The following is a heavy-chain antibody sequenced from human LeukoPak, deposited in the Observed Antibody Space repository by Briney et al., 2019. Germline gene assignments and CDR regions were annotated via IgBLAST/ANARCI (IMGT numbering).Heavy chain of an antibody. CDR2: ISSSSSYI. CDR3: ARDIYCSSTSCYTDAFDI. D-gene: IGHD2-2*02. J-gene: IGHJ3*02. CDR1: GFTFSSYS. V-gene: IGHV3-21*01. Sequence: GGSLRLSCAASGFTFSSYSMNWVRQAPGKGLEWVSSISSSSSYIYYADSVKGRFTISRDNAKNSLYLQMNSLRAEDTAVDYCARDIYCSSTSCYTDAFDIWGQGTMVTVSS.